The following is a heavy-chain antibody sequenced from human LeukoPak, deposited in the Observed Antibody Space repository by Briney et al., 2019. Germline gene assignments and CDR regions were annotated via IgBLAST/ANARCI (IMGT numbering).Heavy chain of an antibody. V-gene: IGHV4-59*01. Sequence: SETLSLTCTVSGGSISSYYWSWIRQPPGKGLEWIGYIYYSGSTNYNPTLKSRVTISVDTSKNQFSLKLTSVTAADTAVYYCARGVPEYYDFWSGYFYYFDYWGQGTLVTVSS. CDR3: ARGVPEYYDFWSGYFYYFDY. D-gene: IGHD3-3*01. CDR1: GGSISSYY. CDR2: IYYSGST. J-gene: IGHJ4*02.